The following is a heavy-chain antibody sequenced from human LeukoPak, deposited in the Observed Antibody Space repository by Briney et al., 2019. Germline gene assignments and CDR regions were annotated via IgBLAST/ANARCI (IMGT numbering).Heavy chain of an antibody. CDR2: ITRTGRI. J-gene: IGHJ2*01. CDR3: ARLFDWGSDRWYFDL. CDR1: GGSFSGYY. Sequence: SETLSLTCAVYGGSFSGYYWSWIRQPPEEGLDWIGEITRTGRINYNPALKGRVTMSLDTSKNQFSLELSSMTAADTAVYYCARLFDWGSDRWYFDLWGRGTLVTVSS. V-gene: IGHV4-34*01. D-gene: IGHD3-9*01.